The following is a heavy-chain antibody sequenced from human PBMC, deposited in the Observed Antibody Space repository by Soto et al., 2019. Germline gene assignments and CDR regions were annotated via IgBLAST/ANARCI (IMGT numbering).Heavy chain of an antibody. Sequence: GSLRLSCAASGLNFSILAMSWVRRAPGKGLEWLSTTGYSRLTTYYADSVKGRFTVSRDNSKNTLDLQMSSLRAEDTAVYYCATVHSTSRSFDYWGQGTLVTVSS. J-gene: IGHJ4*02. CDR2: TGYSRLTT. CDR3: ATVHSTSRSFDY. V-gene: IGHV3-23*01. CDR1: GLNFSILA. D-gene: IGHD6-6*01.